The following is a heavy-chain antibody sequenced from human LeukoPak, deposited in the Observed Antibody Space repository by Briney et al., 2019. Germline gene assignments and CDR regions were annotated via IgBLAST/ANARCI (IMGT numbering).Heavy chain of an antibody. J-gene: IGHJ4*02. CDR1: GYTFTGYY. CDR3: ARSFASAYVVVTAIWNDY. D-gene: IGHD2-21*02. CDR2: INPNSGGT. Sequence: ASVKVSCKASGYTFTGYYMHWVRQAPGQGLEWMGWINPNSGGTNYAQKFQGRVTMTRDTSISTAYMELSRLRSDDTAVYYCARSFASAYVVVTAIWNDYWGQGTLVTVSS. V-gene: IGHV1-2*02.